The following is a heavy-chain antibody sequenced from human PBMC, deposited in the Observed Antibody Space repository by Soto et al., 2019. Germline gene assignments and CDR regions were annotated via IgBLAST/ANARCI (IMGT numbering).Heavy chain of an antibody. D-gene: IGHD1-7*01. V-gene: IGHV3-30-3*01. CDR2: ILYDGSYK. Sequence: QVQLVESGGGVVQPGRSLRLSCEASGFTFSTYAMHWVRQAPGKGLEWVAVILYDGSYKYYADSVKGRFTISRDNSKTTLYLQMSSPRIEDTAVYFCARDVRRGGNYPAYWGQGTLVTVSS. J-gene: IGHJ4*02. CDR3: ARDVRRGGNYPAY. CDR1: GFTFSTYA.